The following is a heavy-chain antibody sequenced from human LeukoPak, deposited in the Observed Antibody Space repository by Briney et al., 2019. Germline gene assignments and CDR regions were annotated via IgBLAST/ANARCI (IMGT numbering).Heavy chain of an antibody. CDR3: ALTYYYDSSAPRYFDY. J-gene: IGHJ4*02. CDR1: GYSFTSYW. D-gene: IGHD3-22*01. V-gene: IGHV5-51*01. CDR2: IYPGDSDT. Sequence: GESLKISCKGSGYSFTSYWIGWVRQMPGKGLEWMGIIYPGDSDTRYSPSFQGQVTISADKSISTAYLQWSSLEASDTAMYYCALTYYYDSSAPRYFDYWGQGTLVTVSS.